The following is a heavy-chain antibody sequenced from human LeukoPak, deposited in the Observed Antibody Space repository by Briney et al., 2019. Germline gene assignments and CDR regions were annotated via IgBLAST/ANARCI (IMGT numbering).Heavy chain of an antibody. V-gene: IGHV3-7*01. CDR3: ARNREGSSYQVDY. CDR2: IKQDASEK. D-gene: IGHD1-26*01. J-gene: IGHJ4*02. Sequence: GGSLRLSCEASGFTFSNYWMSWVRQAPGKRLEWVANIKQDASEKYYVDSVKGRFTISRDNAKNSLNLQMNSLRAEDTAVYYCARNREGSSYQVDYWGQGTLVTVSS. CDR1: GFTFSNYW.